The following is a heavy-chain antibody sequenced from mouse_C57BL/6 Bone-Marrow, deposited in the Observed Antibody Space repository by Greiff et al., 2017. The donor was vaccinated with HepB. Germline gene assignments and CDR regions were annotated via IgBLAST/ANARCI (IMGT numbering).Heavy chain of an antibody. D-gene: IGHD2-4*01. CDR3: ARDYDYYFDD. CDR1: GYTFTSYW. J-gene: IGHJ2*01. CDR2: IDPSDSYT. Sequence: QVQLQQPGAELVMPGASVKLSCKASGYTFTSYWMHWVKQRPGQGLEWIGEIDPSDSYTNYNQKFKGKSTLTVDKSSSTADMQLSSLTYEDSVVYYCARDYDYYFDDWGQGTTLTVSS. V-gene: IGHV1-69*01.